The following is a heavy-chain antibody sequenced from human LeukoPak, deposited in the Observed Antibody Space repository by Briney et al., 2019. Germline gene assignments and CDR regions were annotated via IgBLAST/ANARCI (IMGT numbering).Heavy chain of an antibody. D-gene: IGHD2-21*02. V-gene: IGHV4-30-2*01. CDR1: GGSISSGGYS. Sequence: SETLSLTCAVSGGSISSGGYSWSWIRQPPGKGLEWIGYIYHSGSTYYNPSLKSRVTISVDRSKNQFSLKLSSVTAADTAVYYCASSSGPSTYCGGDCGDAFDIWGQGTMVTVSS. CDR2: IYHSGST. J-gene: IGHJ3*02. CDR3: ASSSGPSTYCGGDCGDAFDI.